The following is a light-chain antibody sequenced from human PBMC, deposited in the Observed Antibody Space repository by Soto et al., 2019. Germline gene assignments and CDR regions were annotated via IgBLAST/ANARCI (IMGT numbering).Light chain of an antibody. V-gene: IGKV1-39*01. CDR1: QTISSW. J-gene: IGKJ4*01. Sequence: DIPLPQSPSTLAGSVGDRVTITFRASQTISSWLAWYQQKPGKAPELLIYAASYLGNGVPSRFSGSGSGTYFTLTISSLQPEDFATYYCQQSYSTPLTFGGGTKVDIK. CDR2: AAS. CDR3: QQSYSTPLT.